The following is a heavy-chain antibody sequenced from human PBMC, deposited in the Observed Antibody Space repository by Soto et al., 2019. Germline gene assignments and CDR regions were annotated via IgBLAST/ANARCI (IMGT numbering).Heavy chain of an antibody. J-gene: IGHJ4*02. V-gene: IGHV1-46*03. D-gene: IGHD6-25*01. Sequence: QVQLVQSGAEVKKPGASVKVSCKASGYTLTNFYIHWVRQAPGQGLEWMGIINPNGGSTNYAHNFQGRVTITRDTATSTVYMDLSSLRYEDTAVYYCARGLGSGDYWCRGTLVTVSS. CDR2: INPNGGST. CDR3: ARGLGSGDY. CDR1: GYTLTNFY.